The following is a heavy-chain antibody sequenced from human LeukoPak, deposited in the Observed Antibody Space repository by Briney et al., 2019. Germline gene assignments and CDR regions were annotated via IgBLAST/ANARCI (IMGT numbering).Heavy chain of an antibody. CDR1: GFTFSSHA. V-gene: IGHV3-23*01. J-gene: IGHJ6*02. CDR3: AKDGGGSLEWLPPMDV. CDR2: ITGSGGST. Sequence: GGSLRLSCAASGFTFSSHAMGWVCQAPGKGLEWVSSITGSGGSTYYGDSVKGRFTISRDNSKKTLYLQMNSLRAEDTAVYYCAKDGGGSLEWLPPMDVWGQGTTVTVSS. D-gene: IGHD3-3*01.